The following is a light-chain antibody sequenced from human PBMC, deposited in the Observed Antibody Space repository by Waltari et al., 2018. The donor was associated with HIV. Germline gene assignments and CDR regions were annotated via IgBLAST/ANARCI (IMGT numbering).Light chain of an antibody. Sequence: DILMTQSPSSVSASVGDRVTLTCRASQGIAGWFAWYQQKPGKAPKLLIYAASSLASGVPSRFSGSGSGTDFSLTISSLQPEDCAAYYCQQANSFPLSFGGGTKVEIK. V-gene: IGKV1-12*01. CDR2: AAS. CDR3: QQANSFPLS. J-gene: IGKJ4*01. CDR1: QGIAGW.